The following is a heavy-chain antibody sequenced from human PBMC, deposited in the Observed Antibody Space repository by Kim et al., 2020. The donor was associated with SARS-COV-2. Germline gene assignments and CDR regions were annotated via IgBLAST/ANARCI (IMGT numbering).Heavy chain of an antibody. D-gene: IGHD3-3*01. CDR3: TKGGPEWLDTNWVDP. CDR1: GITFSSNA. Sequence: GGSLRLSCVVSGITFSSNAMSWVRQAPGKGLEWVSGINSGGGATYYAKSVEGRFIISRDNSQNTLFLQMYGLRGDDTDRYYCTKGGPEWLDTNWVDPWGQGTLVAVSS. CDR2: INSGGGAT. J-gene: IGHJ5*02. V-gene: IGHV3-23*01.